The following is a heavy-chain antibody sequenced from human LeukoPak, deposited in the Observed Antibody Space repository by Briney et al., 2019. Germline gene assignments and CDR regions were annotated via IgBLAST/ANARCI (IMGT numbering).Heavy chain of an antibody. J-gene: IGHJ4*02. CDR1: GGSMSDSY. CDR3: TRPPYCSSTSCYTDY. V-gene: IGHV4-59*01. CDR2: VSYTGST. D-gene: IGHD2-2*02. Sequence: SETLSLTCNVSGGSMSDSYWTWIRQSPGKGLEWIGYVSYTGSTSYNPSLKSRIIISLDTSKDQFSLKVISVTAADTAVYYCTRPPYCSSTSCYTDYWGQGTLVTVSS.